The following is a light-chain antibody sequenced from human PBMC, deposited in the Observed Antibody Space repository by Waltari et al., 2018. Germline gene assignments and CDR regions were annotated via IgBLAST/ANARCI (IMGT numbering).Light chain of an antibody. CDR2: DAS. V-gene: IGKV1-13*02. J-gene: IGKJ3*01. CDR1: QGISSA. CDR3: QQF. Sequence: AIQLTQSPSSLSASVGDRVTITCRASQGISSALAWYQQKPGKAPKLLIYDASSLESGVPSRFSGSGSGTDFTLTISSLQPEDFATYYCQQFFGPGTKVDIK.